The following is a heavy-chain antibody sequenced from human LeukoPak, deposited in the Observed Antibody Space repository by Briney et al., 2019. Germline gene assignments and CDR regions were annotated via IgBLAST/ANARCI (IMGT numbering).Heavy chain of an antibody. CDR3: VRGDWSFFDY. J-gene: IGHJ4*02. D-gene: IGHD3/OR15-3a*01. V-gene: IGHV3-21*01. CDR2: ISGSSTYI. Sequence: AGGSLRFSCAASGFTFSTYTMNWVRQAPGKGLEWVSSISGSSTYIYYADSVRGRFTISRDNAKNSLYLQMNSLRAEDTALYYCVRGDWSFFDYWGQGTLVTVSS. CDR1: GFTFSTYT.